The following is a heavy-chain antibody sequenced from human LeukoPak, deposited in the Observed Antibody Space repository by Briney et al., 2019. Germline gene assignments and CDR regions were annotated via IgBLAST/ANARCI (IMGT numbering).Heavy chain of an antibody. D-gene: IGHD3-22*01. V-gene: IGHV3-48*03. Sequence: GGSLRLSCAASGFTFSSYEMNWVRQAPGKGLEWVSYISSSGSTTYYADSVKGRFTISRDNAKNSLYLQMNSLRAEDTAVYYCARGLRYYDSSGYPEYFQHWGQGTLVTVSS. J-gene: IGHJ1*01. CDR3: ARGLRYYDSSGYPEYFQH. CDR2: ISSSGSTT. CDR1: GFTFSSYE.